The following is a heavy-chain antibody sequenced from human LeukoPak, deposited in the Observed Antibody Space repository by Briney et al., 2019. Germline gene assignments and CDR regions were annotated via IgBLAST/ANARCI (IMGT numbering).Heavy chain of an antibody. CDR1: GFTFSSYW. CDR2: ISPDGSTT. CDR3: TRDFDFSSAI. D-gene: IGHD3-3*01. Sequence: SGGSLRLSCAASGFTFSSYWMHWVRQAPGKGLVWVSRISPDGSTTGHADSVKGRFTTSRDNAKNPLFLQINRLRAEDTAVYYCTRDFDFSSAIWGQGTLVTVSS. J-gene: IGHJ4*02. V-gene: IGHV3-74*01.